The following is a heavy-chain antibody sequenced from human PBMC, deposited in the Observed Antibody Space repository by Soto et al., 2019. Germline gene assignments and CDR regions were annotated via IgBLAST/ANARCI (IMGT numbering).Heavy chain of an antibody. CDR1: GGSISSGGYY. CDR3: ATTRYYYDTSGYINPTNFDY. CDR2: IYYSGST. J-gene: IGHJ4*02. D-gene: IGHD3-22*01. Sequence: SETLSLTCTVSGGSISSGGYYWSWIRQHPGKGLEWIGYIYYSGSTYYNLSLKSRVTISVDTSKNQFSLKLSSVTAADTAVYYCATTRYYYDTSGYINPTNFDYWGQGTLVTVSS. V-gene: IGHV4-31*03.